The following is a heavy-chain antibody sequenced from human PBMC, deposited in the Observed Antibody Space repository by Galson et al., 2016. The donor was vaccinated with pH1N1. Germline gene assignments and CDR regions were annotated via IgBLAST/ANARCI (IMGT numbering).Heavy chain of an antibody. CDR2: GSGTGTT. V-gene: IGHV4-61*02. Sequence: TLSLTCTVSGGPISSDSDDWTWIRQPAGKGLEWSGRGSGTGTTNYNPSLTRRVTISIDTSKNQFSLKMASVTAADTAVYCCARVSLEWLILSGHRVGLDWFESWGQGTLVTVSS. CDR1: GGPISSDSDD. J-gene: IGHJ5*01. D-gene: IGHD3-3*01. CDR3: ARVSLEWLILSGHRVGLDWFES.